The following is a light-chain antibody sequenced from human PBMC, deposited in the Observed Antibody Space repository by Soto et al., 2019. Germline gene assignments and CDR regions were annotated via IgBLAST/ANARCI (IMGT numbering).Light chain of an antibody. CDR2: DVS. V-gene: IGLV2-14*01. J-gene: IGLJ2*01. CDR3: SSYTSSSTPVV. Sequence: QSALTQPASVSGSPGQSITISCTGTSSDVGGYKYVSWYQQHPGKAPKLMIYDVSNRTSGVSNRFSGSKSGNTASLTISGLQAEDEADYYCSSYTSSSTPVVFGGGTKLTVL. CDR1: SSDVGGYKY.